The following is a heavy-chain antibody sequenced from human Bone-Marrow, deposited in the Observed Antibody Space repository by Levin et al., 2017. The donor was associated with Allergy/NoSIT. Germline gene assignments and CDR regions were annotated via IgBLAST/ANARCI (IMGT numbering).Heavy chain of an antibody. J-gene: IGHJ4*02. V-gene: IGHV4-31*03. CDR1: GGSISGGGYY. CDR3: ARVNGYDFDY. CDR2: IYYSGNT. D-gene: IGHD5-12*01. Sequence: PSETLSLTCTVSGGSISGGGYYWSWIRQHPGKGLEWIGYIYYSGNTYYNPSLKSRVIISVVTSKNQLSLKLTSVTVAATAVYYCARVNGYDFDYWGQGTLVTVSS.